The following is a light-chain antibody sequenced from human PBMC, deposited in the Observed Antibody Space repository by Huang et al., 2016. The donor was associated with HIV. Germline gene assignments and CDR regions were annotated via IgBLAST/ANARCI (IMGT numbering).Light chain of an antibody. J-gene: IGKJ4*01. CDR2: DAS. CDR3: QQYNNWPSRS. Sequence: EILMTQSPATLSVSPGERATPSCRPSQSVSNNLAWYQQKPGQAPRLLISDASTRATGIPVRISGSGSWAEFTLTVIGLQSGDVAIYYCQQYNNWPSRSFGGGTKVEIK. V-gene: IGKV3-15*01. CDR1: QSVSNN.